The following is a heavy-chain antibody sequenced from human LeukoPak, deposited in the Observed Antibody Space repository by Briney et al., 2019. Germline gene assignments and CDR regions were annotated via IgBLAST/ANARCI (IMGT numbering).Heavy chain of an antibody. J-gene: IGHJ6*03. CDR1: GYTFTSYY. CDR3: AKADMVRGVIYYYYMDV. D-gene: IGHD3-10*01. V-gene: IGHV1-46*01. CDR2: INPSGGST. Sequence: ASVKVSCKASGYTFTSYYMHWVRQAPGQGLEWMGIINPSGGSTSYAQKFQGRVTMTRDTSTSTVYMDLSSLRSEDTAVYYCAKADMVRGVIYYYYMDVWGKGTTVTISS.